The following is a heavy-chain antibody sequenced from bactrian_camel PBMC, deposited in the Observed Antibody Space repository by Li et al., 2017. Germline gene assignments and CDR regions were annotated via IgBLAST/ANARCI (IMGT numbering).Heavy chain of an antibody. CDR3: AAGRYLLDAGRTCPTDEALYPY. V-gene: IGHV3S1*01. CDR2: IRDGST. J-gene: IGHJ4*01. CDR1: GFTFSNNW. Sequence: HVQLVESGGGLVQPGGSLRLSCAASGFTFSNNWMYWVRQAPGKGLEWVSSIRDGSTTYRSSVRGRFTISKDNAKNTLYLQMNSLKPEDTAVYYCAAGRYLLDAGRTCPTDEALYPYWGQGTQVTVS. D-gene: IGHD1*01.